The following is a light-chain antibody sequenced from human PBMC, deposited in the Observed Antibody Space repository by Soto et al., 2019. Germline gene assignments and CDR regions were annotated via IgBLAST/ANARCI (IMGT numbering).Light chain of an antibody. J-gene: IGKJ2*01. CDR2: GAS. CDR3: QQYGASPIYT. V-gene: IGKV3-20*01. Sequence: EIVLTQSPGTLSLSPGERATLSCRASQSISNTFLAWYQQKPGQAPRLLIYGASSRATGTPDRFSGSGSGTDFTLSISRLEPEDFEVYYCQQYGASPIYTFGQGTKLEI. CDR1: QSISNTF.